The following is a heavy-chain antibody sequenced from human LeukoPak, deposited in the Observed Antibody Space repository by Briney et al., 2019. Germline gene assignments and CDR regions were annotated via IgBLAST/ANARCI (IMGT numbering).Heavy chain of an antibody. D-gene: IGHD2-2*01. CDR3: ARQCSSTSCPDGAFDI. V-gene: IGHV4-34*01. Sequence: SETLSLTCAVYGGSFSGYYWSLIRQPPGKGLEWIGEINHSGSTNYNPSLKSRVTISVDTSKNQFSLKLSSVTAADTAVYYCARQCSSTSCPDGAFDIWGQGTMVTVSS. J-gene: IGHJ3*02. CDR2: INHSGST. CDR1: GGSFSGYY.